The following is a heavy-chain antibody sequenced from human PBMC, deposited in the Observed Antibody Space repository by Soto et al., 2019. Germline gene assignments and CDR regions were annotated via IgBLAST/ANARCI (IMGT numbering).Heavy chain of an antibody. Sequence: GGSLRLSCSASGFTVSTYTMGWVRLAPGKGLEWVSTIFSGGSTYYADSVKGRFTISRDNSKNTLYLQMNSLTAEDTAVYYCAKDRSSTSCYAFDYWGRGTLVTVSS. J-gene: IGHJ4*02. CDR2: IFSGGST. V-gene: IGHV3-23*01. CDR1: GFTVSTYT. CDR3: AKDRSSTSCYAFDY. D-gene: IGHD2-2*01.